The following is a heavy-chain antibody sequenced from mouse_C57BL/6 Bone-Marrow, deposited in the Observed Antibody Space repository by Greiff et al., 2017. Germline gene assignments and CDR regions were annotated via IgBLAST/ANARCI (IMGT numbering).Heavy chain of an antibody. CDR1: GFNIKDDY. Sequence: EVQLQQSGAELVRPGASVKLSCTASGFNIKDDYMHWVKQRPEQGLEWIGWIDPENGDTEYASKFQGKATITADPSSHTAYLQLSSLTSEDTAVYYCTTKAYYGSSYGYAMDYWGQGTSVTVSS. CDR2: IDPENGDT. CDR3: TTKAYYGSSYGYAMDY. J-gene: IGHJ4*01. V-gene: IGHV14-4*01. D-gene: IGHD1-1*01.